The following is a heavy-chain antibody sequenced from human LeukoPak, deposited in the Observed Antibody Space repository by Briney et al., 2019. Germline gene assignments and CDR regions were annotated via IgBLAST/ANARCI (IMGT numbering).Heavy chain of an antibody. CDR2: IYSGGST. J-gene: IGHJ4*02. D-gene: IGHD1-26*01. V-gene: IGHV3-53*01. CDR3: ARGYVGATTGDYFDY. CDR1: GFTVSSNY. Sequence: GGSLRLSCAASGFTVSSNYMSWVRQAPGKGLEWVSVIYSGGSTYYADSVKGRFTISRDNSKNTLYLQMNSLRAEDTAVYYCARGYVGATTGDYFDYWGQGTLVTVSS.